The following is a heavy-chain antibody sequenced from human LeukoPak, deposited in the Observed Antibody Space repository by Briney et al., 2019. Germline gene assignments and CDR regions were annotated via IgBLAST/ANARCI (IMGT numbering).Heavy chain of an antibody. Sequence: SETLSLTCAVYGGSFSGYYWSWIRQPPGKGLEWIGEINHSGSTNYNPSLKSRVTISVDTSKNQFSLKLSSVTAADTAVYYCARGGGSCDYWGQGTLVTVSS. CDR2: INHSGST. J-gene: IGHJ4*02. CDR3: ARGGGSCDY. D-gene: IGHD1-26*01. CDR1: GGSFSGYY. V-gene: IGHV4-34*01.